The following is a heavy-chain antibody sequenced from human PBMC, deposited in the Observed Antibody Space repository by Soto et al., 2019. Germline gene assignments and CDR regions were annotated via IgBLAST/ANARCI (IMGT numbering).Heavy chain of an antibody. CDR1: GFTFSSYA. CDR2: IWYDGSKK. CDR3: ARGGYNGWSLDY. V-gene: IGHV3-33*01. J-gene: IGHJ4*02. D-gene: IGHD6-19*01. Sequence: QVQLVESGGGVDQPGRSLRLSCAASGFTFSSYAMHWVRQAPGKGLEWVALIWYDGSKKYYADSVEGRFTISRDNSKNTLYLQLNSLRAEDTAVYYCARGGYNGWSLDYWSQGTLVTVSS.